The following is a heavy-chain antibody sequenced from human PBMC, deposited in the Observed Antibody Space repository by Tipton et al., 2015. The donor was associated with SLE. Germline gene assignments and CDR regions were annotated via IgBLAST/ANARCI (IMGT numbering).Heavy chain of an antibody. CDR2: INPNSGGT. Sequence: QVQLVQSGAEVKKPGASVKVSCKASGYTFTGYYMHWVRQAPGQGLEWMGWINPNSGGTNYAQKFQGRVTMTRDTSISTAYMELSRLRSDDTAVYYCAREGASGRRSYGMDVWGQGTTVTVSS. CDR3: AREGASGRRSYGMDV. J-gene: IGHJ6*02. V-gene: IGHV1-2*02. D-gene: IGHD3-10*01. CDR1: GYTFTGYY.